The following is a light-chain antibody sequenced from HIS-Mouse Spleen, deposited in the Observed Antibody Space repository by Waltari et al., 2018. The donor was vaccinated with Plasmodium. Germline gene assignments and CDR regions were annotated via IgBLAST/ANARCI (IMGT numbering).Light chain of an antibody. V-gene: IGLV3-10*01. CDR3: YSTDSSGNHRV. CDR2: EDS. J-gene: IGLJ2*01. Sequence: SHELTQPPSVSVSPGQTARITCSGDALPKKHAYWYQQKAGQAPVLVIYEDSKQPSGIPERFSGSSSGTMATLTISGAQVEDEADYYCYSTDSSGNHRVFGGGTKLTVL. CDR1: ALPKKH.